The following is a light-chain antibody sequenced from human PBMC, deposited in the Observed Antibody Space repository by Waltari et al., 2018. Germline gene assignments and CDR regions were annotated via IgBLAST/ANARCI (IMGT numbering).Light chain of an antibody. J-gene: IGKJ1*01. CDR1: QRISSN. CDR2: GAS. Sequence: EIVMTQFPGTLSVSPGESATLSSRASQRISSNLAWYQQKPGQSPRLLLYGASTRATGIPARISGSGSGTEFTLTISSMQSEDFAVDYCQQYNNWPRTFGQGTKVEIK. CDR3: QQYNNWPRT. V-gene: IGKV3-15*01.